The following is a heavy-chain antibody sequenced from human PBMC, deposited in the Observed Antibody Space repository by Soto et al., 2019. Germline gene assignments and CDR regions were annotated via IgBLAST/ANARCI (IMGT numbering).Heavy chain of an antibody. Sequence: GSLRLSCEASRFTLSNYWMHWVRQAPGKGLVWVSRIKSDGSYTSYADSVKGRSTISRDSAKNTVYLQMNSLTVEDTAVYYCEWSYWPVVNFWGQGIVVTVSS. D-gene: IGHD1-26*01. CDR1: RFTLSNYW. CDR3: EWSYWPVVNF. J-gene: IGHJ4*02. CDR2: IKSDGSYT. V-gene: IGHV3-74*01.